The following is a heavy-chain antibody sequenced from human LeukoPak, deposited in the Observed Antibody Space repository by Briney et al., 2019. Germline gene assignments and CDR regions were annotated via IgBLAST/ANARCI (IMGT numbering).Heavy chain of an antibody. V-gene: IGHV3-13*01. CDR2: IGTAGDT. CDR3: ARMLASYGMDV. D-gene: IGHD2-15*01. J-gene: IGHJ6*02. Sequence: PGGSLRLSCAASGFTFSSYDMHWVRQATGKGLEWVSAIGTAGDTHYPGSVKGRFTISRENAKNSLYLQMNSLRAEDTAVYYCARMLASYGMDVWGQGTTVTVSS. CDR1: GFTFSSYD.